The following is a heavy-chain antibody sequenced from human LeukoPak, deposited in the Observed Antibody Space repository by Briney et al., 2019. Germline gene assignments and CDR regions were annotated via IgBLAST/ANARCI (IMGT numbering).Heavy chain of an antibody. CDR2: ISDSGGRI. V-gene: IGHV3-23*01. Sequence: GGSLRLSCAASGFTFNSYAMTWVRQAPGKGLEWVSLISDSGGRIYYADSVKGRFTISRDNSKNTLYLQMNSLRAEGTAVYYCAKVLIWTYGSGNYYKGAFDIWGQGTMVTVFS. J-gene: IGHJ3*02. CDR1: GFTFNSYA. CDR3: AKVLIWTYGSGNYYKGAFDI. D-gene: IGHD3-10*01.